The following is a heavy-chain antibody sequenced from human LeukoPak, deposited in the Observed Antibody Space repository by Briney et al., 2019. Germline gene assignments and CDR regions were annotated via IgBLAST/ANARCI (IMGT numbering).Heavy chain of an antibody. CDR2: ISYDGSNK. V-gene: IGHV3-30*18. CDR1: GFTFSSYG. CDR3: AKGLDYYDSTVVDY. J-gene: IGHJ4*02. Sequence: GGSLRLSCAASGFTFSSYGMHWVRQAPGKGLEWVAVISYDGSNKYYADSVKGRFTISRDNSKNTLYLQMNSLRAEDTAVYYCAKGLDYYDSTVVDYWGQGTLVTVSS. D-gene: IGHD3-22*01.